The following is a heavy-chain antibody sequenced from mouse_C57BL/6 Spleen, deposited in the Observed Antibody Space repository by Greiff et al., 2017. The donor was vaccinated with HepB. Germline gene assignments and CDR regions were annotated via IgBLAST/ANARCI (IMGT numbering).Heavy chain of an antibody. CDR3: ARHTNYDVAFAY. J-gene: IGHJ3*01. D-gene: IGHD2-4*01. CDR1: GYTFTDYY. Sequence: QVQLQQSGAELVRPGASVKLSCKASGYTFTDYYINWVKQRPGQGLEWIARIYPGSGNTYYNEKFKGKATLTAEKSSSTAYMQLSSLTSEDSAVYFCARHTNYDVAFAYWGQGTLVTVSA. CDR2: IYPGSGNT. V-gene: IGHV1-76*01.